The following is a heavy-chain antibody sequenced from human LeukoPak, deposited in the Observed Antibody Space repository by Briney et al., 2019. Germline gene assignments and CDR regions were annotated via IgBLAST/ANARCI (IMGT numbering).Heavy chain of an antibody. Sequence: PSETLSLTCAVYGGSFSDYYWSWIRQPAGKGLEWIGRIYTSGSANYNPSLKSRVTMSVDTSKNQFSLKLSSVTAADTAVYYCARDLGYDFWSGGYYFDYWGQGTLVTVSS. CDR3: ARDLGYDFWSGGYYFDY. V-gene: IGHV4-4*07. D-gene: IGHD3-3*01. CDR2: IYTSGSA. J-gene: IGHJ4*02. CDR1: GGSFSDYY.